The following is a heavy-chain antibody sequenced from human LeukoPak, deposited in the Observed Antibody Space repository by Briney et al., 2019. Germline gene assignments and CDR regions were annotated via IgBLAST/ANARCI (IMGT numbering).Heavy chain of an antibody. J-gene: IGHJ5*02. CDR1: GFTFSSYN. CDR3: ARDLKGFDP. V-gene: IGHV3-48*04. Sequence: GGSLRLSCAASGFTFSSYNMNWVRQAPGKGLEWVSYITSSSNTIYYADTVKGRFTISRDNAKNSLYLQMNSLRAEDTAVYYCARDLKGFDPWGQGTLVTVSS. CDR2: ITSSSNTI.